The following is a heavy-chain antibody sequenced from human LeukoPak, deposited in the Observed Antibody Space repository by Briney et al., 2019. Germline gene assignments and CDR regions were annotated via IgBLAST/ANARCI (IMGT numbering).Heavy chain of an antibody. V-gene: IGHV3-23*01. CDR2: ISGSGGST. CDR3: AKVGGGSYYDTFDY. J-gene: IGHJ4*02. CDR1: GFTFSSYA. D-gene: IGHD1-26*01. Sequence: GGSLRLSCAASGFTFSSYAMSWVRQARGKGLECGSAISGSGGSTYYADSVKGRFTISRDNSKHTLYLQMNSLRAEDTAVYYCAKVGGGSYYDTFDYWGQGTLVTVSS.